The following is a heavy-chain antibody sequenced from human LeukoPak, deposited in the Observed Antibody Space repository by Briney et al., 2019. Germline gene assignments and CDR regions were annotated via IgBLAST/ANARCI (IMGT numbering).Heavy chain of an antibody. CDR1: GFTFGSYW. Sequence: GGSLRLSCAASGFTFGSYWMHWVRQAPGKGLVWVSRINGDGSSTSYADSVKGRFTISRDNAKNTLYLQMNSLRAEDTAVYFCARAKAVARSAGDNWFDPWGQGALVTVSS. CDR3: ARAKAVARSAGDNWFDP. CDR2: INGDGSST. V-gene: IGHV3-74*01. D-gene: IGHD6-19*01. J-gene: IGHJ5*02.